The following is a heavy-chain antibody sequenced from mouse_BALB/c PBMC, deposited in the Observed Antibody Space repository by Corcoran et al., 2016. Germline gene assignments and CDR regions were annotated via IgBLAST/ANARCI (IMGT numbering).Heavy chain of an antibody. CDR2: INPYNDGT. Sequence: EVQLQQSGLELVKPGSSVKLSCKASGYTFTSYVMHWVKQKPGQGLEWIGYINPYNDGTKYNEKFKGKATLTSDKSSSTAYMELSSLTSEDSAVYYSARLGRDFDYWGQGTTLRVSS. J-gene: IGHJ2*01. CDR3: ARLGRDFDY. D-gene: IGHD4-1*01. V-gene: IGHV1S136*01. CDR1: GYTFTSYV.